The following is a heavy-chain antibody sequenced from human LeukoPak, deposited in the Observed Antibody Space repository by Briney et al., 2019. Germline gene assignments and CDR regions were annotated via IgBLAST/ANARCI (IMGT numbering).Heavy chain of an antibody. CDR2: VYYSGSA. CDR1: GGSISSYY. V-gene: IGHV4-59*01. J-gene: IGHJ4*02. D-gene: IGHD1-26*01. CDR3: AGGTYYYFDY. Sequence: PSETLSLTCTVSGGSISSYYWSWIRQPPGKGVECIGYVYYSGSAHYNPSLKSRVTISVDTSKNQFSLKVSSVTAADTAIYYCAGGTYYYFDYWGQGTLVTVSS.